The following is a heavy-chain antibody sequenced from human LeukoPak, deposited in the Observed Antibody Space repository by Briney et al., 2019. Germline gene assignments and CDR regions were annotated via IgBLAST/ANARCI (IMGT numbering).Heavy chain of an antibody. V-gene: IGHV4-34*01. J-gene: IGHJ5*02. D-gene: IGHD3-10*01. CDR3: ARRLMYYRFDP. CDR2: INHSGST. Sequence: SSETLSLTCAVYGGSFSGYYWSWIRQPPGKGLEWIGEINHSGSTNYNPSLKSRVTISVDTSKNQFSLKLSSVTAADTAVYYCARRLMYYRFDPWGQGTLVTVSS. CDR1: GGSFSGYY.